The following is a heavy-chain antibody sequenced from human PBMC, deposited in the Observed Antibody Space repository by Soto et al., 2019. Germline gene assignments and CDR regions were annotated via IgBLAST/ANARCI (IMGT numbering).Heavy chain of an antibody. D-gene: IGHD3-3*01. J-gene: IGHJ5*02. V-gene: IGHV4-34*01. CDR2: INHSGST. CDR3: ARRGTLFGVDSNWFDP. CDR1: GGSFSDYY. Sequence: QVQLQQWGAGLLKPSETLSLTCAVYGGSFSDYYWTWIRQAPGKGLEWVRQINHSGSTNYNPSLKSRVTISVDTSKKQFSRRLSSVTAADTAVFYCARRGTLFGVDSNWFDPWGQGTLVTVSS.